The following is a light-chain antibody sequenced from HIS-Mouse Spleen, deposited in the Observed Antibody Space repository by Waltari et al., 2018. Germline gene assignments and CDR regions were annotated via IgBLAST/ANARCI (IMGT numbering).Light chain of an antibody. CDR3: CSYAGSYTFEVV. CDR1: SSDVGGYNY. CDR2: DVS. Sequence: QSALTQPRSVSGSPGQSVTISCTGTSSDVGGYNYVPWYHQHPGKAPKLMIYDVSKRPSGVPDRFSGSKSGNTASLTISGLQAEDEADYYCCSYAGSYTFEVVFGGGTKLTVL. J-gene: IGLJ2*01. V-gene: IGLV2-11*01.